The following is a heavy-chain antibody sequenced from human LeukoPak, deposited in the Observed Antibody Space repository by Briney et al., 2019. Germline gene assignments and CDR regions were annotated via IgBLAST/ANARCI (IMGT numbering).Heavy chain of an antibody. J-gene: IGHJ4*02. CDR3: ASFYYDNDF. CDR2: IIPIFGTA. V-gene: IGHV1-69*05. CDR1: GGTFSSYA. D-gene: IGHD3-22*01. Sequence: ASVKVSCKACGGTFSSYAITWVRQAPGQGLEWMGGIIPIFGTANYAQKFQDRVTITTDESTSTAYMELSSLRSEDTAVYYCASFYYDNDFWGQGSLVTVSS.